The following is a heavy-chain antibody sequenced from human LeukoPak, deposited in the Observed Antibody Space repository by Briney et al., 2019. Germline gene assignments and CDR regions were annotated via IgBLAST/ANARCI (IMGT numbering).Heavy chain of an antibody. V-gene: IGHV1-2*02. CDR2: INPNSGGT. CDR3: ARSYSSGWNDY. Sequence: QAPGQXXXXMGWINPNSGGTNYAQKFQGRVTMTRDTSISTAYMELSRLRSDDTAVYYCARSYSSGWNDYWGQGTLVTVSS. D-gene: IGHD6-19*01. J-gene: IGHJ4*02.